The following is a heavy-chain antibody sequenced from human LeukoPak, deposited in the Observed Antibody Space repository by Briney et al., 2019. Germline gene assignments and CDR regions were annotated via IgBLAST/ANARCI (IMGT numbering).Heavy chain of an antibody. J-gene: IGHJ4*02. Sequence: GGSLRLSCAASGFTFSSYSMNWVRQAPGKGLEWVGRSRNRAKSYTTDYAASVKGRFTISRDDSKSTLYLQMNSLETEDTAVYYCSRDATGDHWGQGTLVSVSS. CDR1: GFTFSSYS. V-gene: IGHV3-72*01. CDR2: SRNRAKSYTT. CDR3: SRDATGDH.